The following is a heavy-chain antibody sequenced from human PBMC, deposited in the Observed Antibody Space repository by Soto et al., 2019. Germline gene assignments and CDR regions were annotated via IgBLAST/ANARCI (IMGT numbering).Heavy chain of an antibody. CDR2: IIPIFDTA. J-gene: IGHJ4*02. CDR1: GGTFSSYA. CDR3: ARGPYSGYDWANFDY. D-gene: IGHD5-12*01. Sequence: QVQLVQSGAEVKKPGSSVKVSCKASGGTFSSYAISGVRQAPGHGLEWMGGIIPIFDTANYAQKFQGRVTITADESTSTAYMELSSLRSEDTAVYYCARGPYSGYDWANFDYWGQGTLVTVSS. V-gene: IGHV1-69*01.